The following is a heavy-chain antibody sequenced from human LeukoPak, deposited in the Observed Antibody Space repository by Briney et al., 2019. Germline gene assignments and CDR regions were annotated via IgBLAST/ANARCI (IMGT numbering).Heavy chain of an antibody. V-gene: IGHV1-46*01. CDR3: AVVRGVPSYYYYYMDV. CDR2: INPSGGST. J-gene: IGHJ6*03. Sequence: ASVKVSCKVSGYTLTELSMHWVRQAPGKGLEWMGIINPSGGSTSYAQKFQGRVTMTRDMSTSTVYMELSSLRSEDTAVYYCAVVRGVPSYYYYYMDVWGKGTTVTISS. D-gene: IGHD3-10*01. CDR1: GYTLTELS.